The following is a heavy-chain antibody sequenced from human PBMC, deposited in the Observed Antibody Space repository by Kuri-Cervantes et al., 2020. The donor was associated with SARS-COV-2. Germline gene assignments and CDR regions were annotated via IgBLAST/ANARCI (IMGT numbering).Heavy chain of an antibody. Sequence: GESLKISCAASGFTFSSYGMHWVRQAPGKGLEWVSSISGSGTSTYYADSARGRFTISRDNSKNTLYLQMNSLRAEDTAVYYCAKDESAITVVSNAYFQHWGQGTLVTVSS. CDR1: GFTFSSYG. CDR2: ISGSGTST. J-gene: IGHJ1*01. CDR3: AKDESAITVVSNAYFQH. D-gene: IGHD6-19*01. V-gene: IGHV3-23*01.